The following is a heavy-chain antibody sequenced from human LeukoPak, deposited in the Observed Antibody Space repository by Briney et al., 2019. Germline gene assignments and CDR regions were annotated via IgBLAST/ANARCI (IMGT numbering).Heavy chain of an antibody. J-gene: IGHJ4*02. Sequence: GASVKVSCKASGYTFTSYGISWVRQAPGQGLEWMGWISAYNGNTNYAQKLQGRVTMTTDTSTSTAYMELRSLRSDDTAVYYCARDPNGWLVPYYFDYWGQGTLVTVSS. CDR3: ARDPNGWLVPYYFDY. CDR1: GYTFTSYG. CDR2: ISAYNGNT. V-gene: IGHV1-18*01. D-gene: IGHD6-19*01.